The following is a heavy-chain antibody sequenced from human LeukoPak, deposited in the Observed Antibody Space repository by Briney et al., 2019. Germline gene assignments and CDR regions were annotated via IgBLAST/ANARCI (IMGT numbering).Heavy chain of an antibody. J-gene: IGHJ4*02. CDR1: GGTFSTNA. D-gene: IGHD5-18*01. CDR3: VRGLHTSMVTAFDY. V-gene: IGHV1-69*01. Sequence: GSSVNVSCKASGGTFSTNAISWVRQAPRQGLEWMGGVIPMFGTTNYAQKFQGRVTMTADESTSTAYMELSSLSSEDTAVYHCVRGLHTSMVTAFDYWGQGTLVTVSS. CDR2: VIPMFGTT.